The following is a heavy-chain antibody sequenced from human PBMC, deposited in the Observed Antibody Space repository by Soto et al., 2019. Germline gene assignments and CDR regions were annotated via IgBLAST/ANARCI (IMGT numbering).Heavy chain of an antibody. CDR3: AAVGIASVGYYNGMDV. V-gene: IGHV1-58*01. Sequence: SVKVSCKASGFTFTTSAVQWVRQARGQRLEWIGWIVVGSGNTIYAQRFQERVAITRDMSTSTAYMELSSLRSEDTAVYYCAAVGIASVGYYNGMDVWGHGTTVTVSS. CDR1: GFTFTTSA. D-gene: IGHD6-13*01. J-gene: IGHJ6*02. CDR2: IVVGSGNT.